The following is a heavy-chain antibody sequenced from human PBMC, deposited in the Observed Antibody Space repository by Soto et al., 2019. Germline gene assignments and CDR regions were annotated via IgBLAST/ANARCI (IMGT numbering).Heavy chain of an antibody. D-gene: IGHD1-1*01. J-gene: IGHJ4*02. Sequence: SETLSLTCTVSGGSISSYYWSWIRQPPGKVLEWIGYVYYSGRTNYDPSLKSRVTISVVTSKNQFSLKLTSVTAADTAVYYCARHESNWEFENWGQGILVTVS. CDR1: GGSISSYY. V-gene: IGHV4-59*08. CDR3: ARHESNWEFEN. CDR2: VYYSGRT.